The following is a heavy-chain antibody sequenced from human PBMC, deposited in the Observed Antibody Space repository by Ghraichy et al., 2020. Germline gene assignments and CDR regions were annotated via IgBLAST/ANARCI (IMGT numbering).Heavy chain of an antibody. D-gene: IGHD2-15*01. CDR1: GFTFSSYW. CDR2: INSDGSST. Sequence: SCAASGFTFSSYWMHWVRQAPGKGLVWVSRINSDGSSTSYADSVKGRFTISRDNAKNTLYLQMNSLRAEDTAVYYCAREEGYCSGGSCYAWFDPWGQGTLVTVSS. CDR3: AREEGYCSGGSCYAWFDP. V-gene: IGHV3-74*01. J-gene: IGHJ5*02.